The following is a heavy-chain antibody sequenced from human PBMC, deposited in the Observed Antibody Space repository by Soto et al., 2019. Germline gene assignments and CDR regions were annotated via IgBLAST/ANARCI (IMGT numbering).Heavy chain of an antibody. Sequence: SETLSLTCAVYGGSFSSYYWSWIRQPPGKGLEWIGEINHSGSTNYNPSLKSRVTISVDTSKNQFSLKLSSVTAADTAIYYCARVPGVRGEIVPRYYYYGMDVWGKGTTVT. CDR1: GGSFSSYY. CDR3: ARVPGVRGEIVPRYYYYGMDV. CDR2: INHSGST. J-gene: IGHJ6*04. D-gene: IGHD3-10*01. V-gene: IGHV4-34*01.